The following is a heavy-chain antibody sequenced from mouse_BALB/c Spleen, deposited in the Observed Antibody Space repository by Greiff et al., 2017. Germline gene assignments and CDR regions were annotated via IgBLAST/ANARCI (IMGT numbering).Heavy chain of an antibody. J-gene: IGHJ3*01. D-gene: IGHD2-4*01. V-gene: IGHV5-6-5*01. CDR1: GFTFSSYA. CDR2: ISSGGST. Sequence: EVQRVESGGGLVKPGGSLKLSCAASGFTFSSYAMSWVRQTPEKRLEWVASISSGGSTYYPDSVKGRFTISRDNARNILYLQMSSLRSEDTAMYYCARGGVYDYEGVFAYWGQGTLVTVSA. CDR3: ARGGVYDYEGVFAY.